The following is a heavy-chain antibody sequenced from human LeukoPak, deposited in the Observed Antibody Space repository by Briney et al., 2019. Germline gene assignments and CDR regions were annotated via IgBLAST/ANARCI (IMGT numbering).Heavy chain of an antibody. J-gene: IGHJ4*02. CDR1: GGTLSSGGHS. Sequence: SETLSLTCAVSGGTLSSGGHSWSWIGQSPGKGLEWIGYIYPSGNAHYSPSLKSRATMSVDTSKNHFSLKLTSVTAADTAIYFCARFTIYFDYWGQGVLVTVSS. D-gene: IGHD2-2*01. CDR2: IYPSGNA. V-gene: IGHV4-30-2*05. CDR3: ARFTIYFDY.